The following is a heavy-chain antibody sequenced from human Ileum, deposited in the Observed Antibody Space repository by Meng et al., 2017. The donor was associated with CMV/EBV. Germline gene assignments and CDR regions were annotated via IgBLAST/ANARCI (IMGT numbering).Heavy chain of an antibody. CDR1: GGSFSGYF. CDR2: IHHSGST. Sequence: QVQLQQWGAGLLKPLETLSLTCAVYGGSFSGYFWTWIRQPPGKGLEWXGEIHHSGSTNYNPSLKSRVTISVDTSNSQFSLRLSSVTAADTAVYFCARGAILDFWGQGALVTVSS. J-gene: IGHJ4*02. CDR3: ARGAILDF. V-gene: IGHV4-34*01.